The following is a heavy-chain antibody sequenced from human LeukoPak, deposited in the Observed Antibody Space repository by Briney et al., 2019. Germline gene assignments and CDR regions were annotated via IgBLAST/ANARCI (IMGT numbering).Heavy chain of an antibody. CDR3: ARDPRIYCTNGICRDDYFDN. V-gene: IGHV3-21*01. J-gene: IGHJ4*02. Sequence: GECLRLSCVASGFTFSSYWMTWVRQAPGKGLEWVSSILRTIIYKYYADSVKGRFTISRDNAKDSLFLQMNSLRAEDTAIYYCARDPRIYCTNGICRDDYFDNWGQGTLVTV. D-gene: IGHD2-8*01. CDR1: GFTFSSYW. CDR2: ILRTIIYK.